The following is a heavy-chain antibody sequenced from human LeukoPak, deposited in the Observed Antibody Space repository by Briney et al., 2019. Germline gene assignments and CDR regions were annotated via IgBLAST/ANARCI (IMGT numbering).Heavy chain of an antibody. CDR2: IWYDGSNK. CDR1: GFTFSSYG. J-gene: IGHJ4*02. CDR3: ARDQGITMVRGVNYYFDY. V-gene: IGHV3-33*01. D-gene: IGHD3-10*01. Sequence: GGSLRLSCAASGFTFSSYGMHWVRQAPGKGLEWVAVIWYDGSNKYYADSVKGRFTISRDNSKNTLYLQMNSLRAEDTAVYYCARDQGITMVRGVNYYFDYWGQGTLVTVSS.